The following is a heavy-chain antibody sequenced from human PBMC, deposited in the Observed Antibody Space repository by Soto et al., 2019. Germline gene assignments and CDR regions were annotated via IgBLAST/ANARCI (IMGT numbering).Heavy chain of an antibody. D-gene: IGHD1-20*01. J-gene: IGHJ6*03. CDR3: ARDGIDYYYYYMDV. Sequence: EVQLVESGGGLVQPGGSLRLSCAASGFTVRSNYMSWVRHAPGKGLEWVSVIYSGGSTYYADPVKGRFTISRDNSKNTLYRQMNSLRAEDTAVYYCARDGIDYYYYYMDVWGKGNTVTVSS. CDR1: GFTVRSNY. V-gene: IGHV3-66*01. CDR2: IYSGGST.